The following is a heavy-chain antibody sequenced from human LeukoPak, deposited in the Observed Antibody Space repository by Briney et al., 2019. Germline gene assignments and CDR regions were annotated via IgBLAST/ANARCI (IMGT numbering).Heavy chain of an antibody. D-gene: IGHD3-22*01. V-gene: IGHV3-64*01. CDR2: ISSNGGST. J-gene: IGHJ4*02. CDR3: AREKYDSSGLFDY. CDR1: GFTFSSYA. Sequence: PGGSLRLSRAASGFTFSSYAMHWVRQAPGKGLEYVSAISSNGGSTYYANSVKGGFTISRDNSKNTLYLQMGSLRAEDMAVYYCAREKYDSSGLFDYWGQGTLVTVSS.